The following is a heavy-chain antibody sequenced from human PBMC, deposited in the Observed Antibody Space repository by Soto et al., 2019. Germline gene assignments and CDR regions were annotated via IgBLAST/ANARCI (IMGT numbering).Heavy chain of an antibody. Sequence: GGSLRLSCEASGFSFSSFAMNWVRQAPGRGLEWVSYISDDGASIYYADSLKGRFTISRDNAKNSLSLQMNNLRAEDPAVYYCARENSVQAWLHHFDHWGLGTLVTVSS. CDR2: ISDDGASI. J-gene: IGHJ4*02. D-gene: IGHD5-18*01. CDR3: ARENSVQAWLHHFDH. V-gene: IGHV3-48*03. CDR1: GFSFSSFA.